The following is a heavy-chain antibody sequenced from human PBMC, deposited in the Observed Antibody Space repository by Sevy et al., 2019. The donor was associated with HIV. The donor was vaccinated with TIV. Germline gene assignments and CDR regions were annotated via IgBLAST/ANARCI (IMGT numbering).Heavy chain of an antibody. CDR1: GFTFSSYA. CDR3: AKDGKPVLLWFGESEGVRGTDYYYYMDV. D-gene: IGHD3-10*01. CDR2: ISGSGGST. V-gene: IGHV3-23*01. J-gene: IGHJ6*03. Sequence: GGSLRLSCAASGFTFSSYAMSWVRQAPGKGLEWVSAISGSGGSTYYADSVKGRFTISRDNSKNTLCLQMNSLRAEVTAVYYCAKDGKPVLLWFGESEGVRGTDYYYYMDVWGKGTTVTVSS.